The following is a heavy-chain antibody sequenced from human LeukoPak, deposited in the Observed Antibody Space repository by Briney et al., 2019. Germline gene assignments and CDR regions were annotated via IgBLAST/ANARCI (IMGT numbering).Heavy chain of an antibody. J-gene: IGHJ6*03. CDR2: INPNSGGT. CDR3: ARGLMGSGSSRYYYYMDV. V-gene: IGHV1-2*02. CDR1: GYTFTGYY. D-gene: IGHD1-26*01. Sequence: ASVKVSCKASGYTFTGYYMYWVRQAPGQGLEWMGWINPNSGGTNYAQKFQGRVTMTRDTSISTAYMELSRLRSDDTAVYYCARGLMGSGSSRYYYYMDVWGKGTTVTVSS.